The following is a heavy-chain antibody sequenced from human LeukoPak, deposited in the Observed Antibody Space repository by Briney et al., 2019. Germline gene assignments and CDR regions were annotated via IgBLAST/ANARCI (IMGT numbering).Heavy chain of an antibody. Sequence: PSETLSLTCTVSGGSISSGSYYWSWIRQPAGKGLEWIGRIYTSGSTNYNPSLKSRVTISVDTSKNQFSLKLSSVTAADTAVYYCARGGYSYGSYYYYYMDVWGKGTRSPSP. J-gene: IGHJ6*03. CDR3: ARGGYSYGSYYYYYMDV. V-gene: IGHV4-61*02. CDR1: GGSISSGSYY. CDR2: IYTSGST. D-gene: IGHD5-18*01.